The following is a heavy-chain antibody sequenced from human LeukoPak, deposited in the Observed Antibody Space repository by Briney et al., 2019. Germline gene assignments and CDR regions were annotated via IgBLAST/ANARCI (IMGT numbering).Heavy chain of an antibody. J-gene: IGHJ4*02. CDR2: IYASGST. D-gene: IGHD1-26*01. CDR3: ARGVVGATAFAY. CDR1: GGSISGYT. Sequence: SETLSLTCTVSGGSISGYTWSWIWQPAGKGLEWIGRIYASGSTNYNPSLQGRVTMSVDTSRGQFFLMVHSVTAADTAVYYCARGVVGATAFAYWGQGTVVTASS. V-gene: IGHV4-4*07.